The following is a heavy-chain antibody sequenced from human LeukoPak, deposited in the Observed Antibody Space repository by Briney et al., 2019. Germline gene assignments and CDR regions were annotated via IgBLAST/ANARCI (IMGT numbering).Heavy chain of an antibody. Sequence: SETLSLTCTVSGGSISNYYWNWIRQPAGKGLEWIGRIYTSGSTKYNPSLKSRVTISVDTSKNQFSLKLSSVTAADTAVYYCARVGRGSPIDAFDIWGQGTMVTVSS. CDR3: ARVGRGSPIDAFDI. CDR2: IYTSGST. J-gene: IGHJ3*02. D-gene: IGHD3-16*01. V-gene: IGHV4-4*07. CDR1: GGSISNYY.